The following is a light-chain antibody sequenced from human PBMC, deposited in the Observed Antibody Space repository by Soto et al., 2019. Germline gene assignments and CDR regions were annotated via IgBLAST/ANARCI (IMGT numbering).Light chain of an antibody. V-gene: IGKV3-20*01. Sequence: EIVLTQSPGTLSLSPGERATLSCRARHSVSSDYLAWYQQKPGQAPRLLIYAASSRATGIPDRFSGSGSGTDFTLTITRLEPEDFAVYYCQQYINWPRTFGQGTKVDIK. CDR2: AAS. J-gene: IGKJ1*01. CDR1: HSVSSDY. CDR3: QQYINWPRT.